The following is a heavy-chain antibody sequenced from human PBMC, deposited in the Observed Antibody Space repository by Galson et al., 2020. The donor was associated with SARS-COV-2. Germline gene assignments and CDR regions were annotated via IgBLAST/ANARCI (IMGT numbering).Heavy chain of an antibody. Sequence: QLGESLKISCAASGFTFSSYWMSWVRQAPGKGLEWVANIKQDGSEKYYVDSVKGRFTISRDNAKNSLYLQMNSLRAEDTAVYYCARLGGSSWDFDYWGQGTLVTVSS. CDR3: ARLGGSSWDFDY. CDR1: GFTFSSYW. V-gene: IGHV3-7*01. J-gene: IGHJ4*02. D-gene: IGHD6-13*01. CDR2: IKQDGSEK.